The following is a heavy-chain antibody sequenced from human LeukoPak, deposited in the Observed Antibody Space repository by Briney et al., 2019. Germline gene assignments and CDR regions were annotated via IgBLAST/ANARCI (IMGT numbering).Heavy chain of an antibody. Sequence: GGSLRLSCTASGFTVGSQYLSWARRAPGKGLEWVSVIYNDGRTSHADSVKGRFTISRDNSKNTLYLQMNSLRVDDTAMYYCARSYSSSSGGLYFFDQWGQGTLVTVSS. CDR1: GFTVGSQY. J-gene: IGHJ4*02. D-gene: IGHD6-6*01. V-gene: IGHV3-53*01. CDR3: ARSYSSSSGGLYFFDQ. CDR2: IYNDGRT.